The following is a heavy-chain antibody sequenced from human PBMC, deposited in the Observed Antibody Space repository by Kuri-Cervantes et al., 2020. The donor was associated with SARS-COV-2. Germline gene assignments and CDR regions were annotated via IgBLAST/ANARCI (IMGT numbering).Heavy chain of an antibody. Sequence: ETLSLTCAASGFTFSNAWMSWVRQAPGKGLEWVGRIKSKTDGGTTDYAAPVKGRFTISRDDSKNTLYLQMNSLKTEDTAVYYCTTGQWLVSGGNYWGQGTLVTVSS. CDR2: IKSKTDGGTT. V-gene: IGHV3-15*01. D-gene: IGHD6-19*01. CDR3: TTGQWLVSGGNY. CDR1: GFTFSNAW. J-gene: IGHJ4*02.